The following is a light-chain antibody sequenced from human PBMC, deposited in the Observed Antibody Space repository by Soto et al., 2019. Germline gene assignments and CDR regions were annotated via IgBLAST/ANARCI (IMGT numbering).Light chain of an antibody. CDR3: QQYGSSSWT. V-gene: IGKV3-20*01. CDR2: AAS. J-gene: IGKJ1*01. CDR1: QSVSSTY. Sequence: EIVLTQSPGTLSSSPGERATLSCRASQSVSSTYLAWYQQKPGQAPRLLISAASNRATGIPDRFSGSGSGTDFALTISRLEPEDFAVYYYQQYGSSSWTFGQGTKVDIK.